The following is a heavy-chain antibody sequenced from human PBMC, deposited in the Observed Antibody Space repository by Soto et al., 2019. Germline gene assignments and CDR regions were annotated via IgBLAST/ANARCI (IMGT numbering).Heavy chain of an antibody. CDR1: RGSISSYY. Sequence: SETLCLTCPVSRGSISSYYWSWIRQPPGKGLEWIGYIYYSGSTNYNPSLKSRVTISVDTSKNQFSLKLSSVTAGDTAVYYCARHSSSGGGNYYYYGMEVWGQGTTVNVSS. CDR2: IYYSGST. V-gene: IGHV4-59*01. J-gene: IGHJ6*02. CDR3: ARHSSSGGGNYYYYGMEV. D-gene: IGHD6-13*01.